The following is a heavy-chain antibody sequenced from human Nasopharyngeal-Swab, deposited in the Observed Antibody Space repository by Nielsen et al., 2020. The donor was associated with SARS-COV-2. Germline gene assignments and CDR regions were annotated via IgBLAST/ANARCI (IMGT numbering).Heavy chain of an antibody. CDR1: EFTVNDYV. CDR2: IRSKTHSYTT. D-gene: IGHD6-13*01. J-gene: IGHJ4*02. V-gene: IGHV3-73*01. CDR3: STLPIPALGADY. Sequence: GESLKISCVASEFTVNDYVMHWVRQASGKGLEWVGRIRSKTHSYTTDYAASVKGRFTISRDDSKNTAYLHMNSLESEDTAVYYCSTLPIPALGADYWGQGTLVTVSS.